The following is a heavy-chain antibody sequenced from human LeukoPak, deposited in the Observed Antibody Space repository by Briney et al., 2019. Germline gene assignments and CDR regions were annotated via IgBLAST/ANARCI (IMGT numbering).Heavy chain of an antibody. CDR2: IYYSGST. CDR1: GGSVSSGSYY. CDR3: ARRDFMVTFDY. Sequence: SETLSLTCTVPGGSVSSGSYYWSWIRQPPGKGLEWIGYIYYSGSTNYNPSLKSRVTISVDTSKNQFSLKLSSVTAADTAVYYCARRDFMVTFDYWGQGTLVTVSS. D-gene: IGHD5-18*01. J-gene: IGHJ4*02. V-gene: IGHV4-61*01.